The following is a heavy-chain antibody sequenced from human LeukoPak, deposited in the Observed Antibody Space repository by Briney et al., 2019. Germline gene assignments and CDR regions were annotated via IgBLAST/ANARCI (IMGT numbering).Heavy chain of an antibody. J-gene: IGHJ4*02. CDR2: ISSSSGTI. V-gene: IGHV3-48*04. Sequence: GGSLRLSCAASGFTFSSYSMNWVRQAPGKGLEWVSYISSSSGTIYYADSVQGRFTIPRDNAKNSLYLQMNSLRAEDTAVYYCARAGPGGSGWYDDYFDYWGQGTLVTVSS. CDR3: ARAGPGGSGWYDDYFDY. CDR1: GFTFSSYS. D-gene: IGHD6-19*01.